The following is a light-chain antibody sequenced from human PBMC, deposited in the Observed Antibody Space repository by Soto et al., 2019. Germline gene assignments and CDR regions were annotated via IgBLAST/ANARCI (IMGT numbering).Light chain of an antibody. Sequence: DIQMTQSPSSLSASVGDRVTITCQASQDISNYLNWYQQNPGKAPKLLIYDASNLETGVPSRFSGSGSGADFTFTISSLQPEEIATYYCQQYDNLPFVFGGGTKVEIK. CDR1: QDISNY. CDR3: QQYDNLPFV. CDR2: DAS. V-gene: IGKV1-33*01. J-gene: IGKJ4*01.